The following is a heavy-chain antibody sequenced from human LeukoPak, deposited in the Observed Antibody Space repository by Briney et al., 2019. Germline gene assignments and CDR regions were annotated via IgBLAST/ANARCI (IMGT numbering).Heavy chain of an antibody. V-gene: IGHV3-15*01. D-gene: IGHD3-16*02. J-gene: IGHJ4*02. CDR3: TTDGEELSLSAGRGFDY. CDR1: GFTFSNAW. CDR2: IKSKTDGGTT. Sequence: GGSLRLSCAASGFTFSNAWMSWVRRAPGKGLEWVGRIKSKTDGGTTDYAAPVKGRFTISRDDSKNTLYLQMNSLKTEDTAVYYCTTDGEELSLSAGRGFDYWGQGTLVTVSS.